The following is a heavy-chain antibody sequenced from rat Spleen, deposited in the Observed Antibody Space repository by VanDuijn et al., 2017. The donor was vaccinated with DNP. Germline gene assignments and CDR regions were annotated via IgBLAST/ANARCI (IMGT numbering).Heavy chain of an antibody. CDR2: ITYDGRST. V-gene: IGHV5-7*01. Sequence: EVQLVESGGGLVQPGRSLKLSCAASGFTFSDYNMAWVRQAPKKGLEWVATITYDGRSTYYRDSMKGRFTISRDNAKSTLYLQMDSLRSDDTATYYCARQRWYYSGEGTNAWGQGTSVTVSS. CDR3: ARQRWYYSGEGTNA. D-gene: IGHD1-1*01. CDR1: GFTFSDYN. J-gene: IGHJ4*01.